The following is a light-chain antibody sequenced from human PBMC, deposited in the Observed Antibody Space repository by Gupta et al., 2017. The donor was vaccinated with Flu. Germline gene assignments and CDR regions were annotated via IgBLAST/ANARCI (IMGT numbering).Light chain of an antibody. J-gene: IGKJ2*02. Sequence: DIQMTQSPSSLSASVGDRVTITCRARQSIRRYLNWYQQKPGKAPKLLIYDASSLQRGVRSTFSGSGSGTDTNLTITSRQPEDFESYYCQQKHSNHPLCTFGQGTKVDIK. CDR2: DAS. CDR3: QQKHSNHPLCT. V-gene: IGKV1-39*01. CDR1: QSIRRY.